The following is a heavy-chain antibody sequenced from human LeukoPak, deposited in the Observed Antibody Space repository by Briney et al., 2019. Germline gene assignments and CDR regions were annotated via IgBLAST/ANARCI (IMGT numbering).Heavy chain of an antibody. V-gene: IGHV4-39*01. D-gene: IGHD5-18*01. CDR2: IYYSGST. J-gene: IGHJ4*02. CDR3: ARPDVYSSYFDY. Sequence: SETLSLTCTVSGGSISSSSYYWGWIRQPPGKGLEWIGSIYYSGSTYYNPSLKSRFTISVDTSKNQFSLKLSSVTAADTAVYYCARPDVYSSYFDYWGQGTLVTVSS. CDR1: GGSISSSSYY.